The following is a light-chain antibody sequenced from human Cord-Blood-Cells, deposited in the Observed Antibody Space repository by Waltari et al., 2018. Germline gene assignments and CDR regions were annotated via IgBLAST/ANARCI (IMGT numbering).Light chain of an antibody. CDR3: QQYYSTPWT. V-gene: IGKV4-1*01. CDR2: WAS. Sequence: IVMTQSPDSLAVSLGERATINCKSSQSVLYSSNNKNYLAWYQQKPGQPPNLLIYWASTRESGVPDRFSGSGSRTDFTLTISSLQAEDVAVYYCQQYYSTPWTFGQGTKVEIK. J-gene: IGKJ1*01. CDR1: QSVLYSSNNKNY.